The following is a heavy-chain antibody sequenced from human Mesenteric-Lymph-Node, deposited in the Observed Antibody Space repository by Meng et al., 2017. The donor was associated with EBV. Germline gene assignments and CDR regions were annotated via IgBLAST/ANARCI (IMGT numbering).Heavy chain of an antibody. CDR1: RVSVSSDR. CDR3: AREVTHCSSTSCSNWFDP. J-gene: IGHJ5*02. Sequence: DGQLEECGRVTLKPVGSLRFSFAAPRVSVSSDRMNWVRQAPGKGLEWVSSISSGSTYIYYADSVKGRFTISRDNAKNSVYLQMNSLRAEDTAEYYCAREVTHCSSTSCSNWFDPWGQGTLVTVSS. CDR2: ISSGSTYI. D-gene: IGHD2-2*01. V-gene: IGHV3-21*01.